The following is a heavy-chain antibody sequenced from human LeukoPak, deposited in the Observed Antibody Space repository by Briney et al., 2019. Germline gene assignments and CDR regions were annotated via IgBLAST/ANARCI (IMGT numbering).Heavy chain of an antibody. D-gene: IGHD6-19*01. J-gene: IGHJ4*02. CDR2: ISYDGSNK. CDR1: GFTFSSSG. CDR3: AKGATRAVAGILDY. V-gene: IGHV3-30*18. Sequence: PGGSLRLSCAASGFTFSSSGMHWVCADPGKGLGWGAVISYDGSNKYYADSVKGRFTISRDNSKNTLYLQMNSLRAEDTAVYYCAKGATRAVAGILDYWGQGTLVTVSS.